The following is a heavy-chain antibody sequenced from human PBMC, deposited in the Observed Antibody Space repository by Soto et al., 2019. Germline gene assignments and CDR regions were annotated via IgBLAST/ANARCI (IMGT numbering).Heavy chain of an antibody. Sequence: QVQLVQSGAEVKKPGSAVKVSCKDSGGTFSTYSMFWVRQAPGQGLEWMGRIIPMLGIANYAQKFQGRVTLTADTSTGTAYMELSSLRSEDTALYYCTIGSWSGDVFDIWGQGTMVTVSS. D-gene: IGHD2-21*02. CDR3: TIGSWSGDVFDI. J-gene: IGHJ3*02. CDR2: IIPMLGIA. V-gene: IGHV1-69*02. CDR1: GGTFSTYS.